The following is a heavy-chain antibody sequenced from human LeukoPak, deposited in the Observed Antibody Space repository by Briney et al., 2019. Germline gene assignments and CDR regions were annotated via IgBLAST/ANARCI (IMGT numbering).Heavy chain of an antibody. CDR1: GGSVSTSGYY. CDR2: ISYSGTT. Sequence: SETLSLTCTVSGGSVSTSGYYWGWIRQPPGKGLEWIGIISYSGTTYYDPSLKSRVTISIDTSKNQFSLNLRSVTAADTAVYYCAREPPTGGWGSDAYFDYWGQGTLVTVSS. CDR3: AREPPTGGWGSDAYFDY. D-gene: IGHD7-27*01. V-gene: IGHV4-39*07. J-gene: IGHJ4*02.